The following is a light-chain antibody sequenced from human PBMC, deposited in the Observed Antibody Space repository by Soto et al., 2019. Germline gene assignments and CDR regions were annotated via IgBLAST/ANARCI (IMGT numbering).Light chain of an antibody. V-gene: IGKV3-20*01. J-gene: IGKJ1*01. CDR3: QQYGSSPWT. Sequence: EIVLTQSPGTLSLSPGERATLSCRASQSVTSIYLAWYQQRPGQAPRLLIYGASSRATGIPDRLSGSGSGTDFTLTISRLEPEDFAVYYCQQYGSSPWTFRQGTKVDIX. CDR2: GAS. CDR1: QSVTSIY.